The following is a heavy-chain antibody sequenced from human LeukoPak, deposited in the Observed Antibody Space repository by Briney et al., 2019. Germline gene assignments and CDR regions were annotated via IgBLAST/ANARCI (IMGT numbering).Heavy chain of an antibody. J-gene: IGHJ4*02. CDR2: FDPEDGET. CDR3: ATDGSAPGYSSS. V-gene: IGHV1-24*01. Sequence: ASVKVSCKVSGYTLTELSMHWVRQAPGKGLEWMGGFDPEDGETIYAQKFQGRVTMTEGTSTDTAYMELSSLRSEDTAVYYCATDGSAPGYSSSWGQGTLVTVSS. CDR1: GYTLTELS. D-gene: IGHD6-13*01.